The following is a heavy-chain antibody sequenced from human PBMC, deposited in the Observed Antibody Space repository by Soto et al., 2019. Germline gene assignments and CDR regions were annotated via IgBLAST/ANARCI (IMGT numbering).Heavy chain of an antibody. CDR1: GVTFINYA. CDR3: AKDRLDDYGGTDY. V-gene: IGHV3-23*01. J-gene: IGHJ4*02. D-gene: IGHD4-17*01. Sequence: TGGFLRLSCAAPGVTFINYAMRRVRPAPDKGLEWVSTVSGSGGGTFYADSVKGRFTMSRDNSKNTLYLQMNSLRADDTAVYYCAKDRLDDYGGTDYWGQGTLVTVSS. CDR2: VSGSGGGT.